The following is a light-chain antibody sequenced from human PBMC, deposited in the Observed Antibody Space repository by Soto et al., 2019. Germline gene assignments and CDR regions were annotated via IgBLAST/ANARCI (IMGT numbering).Light chain of an antibody. J-gene: IGKJ4*01. CDR1: QIINGW. CDR3: QQYNGYPLT. Sequence: DIQMAQSPSTLSASVGDRVTITCRASQIINGWLAWYQQKPGKAPKLLIYKASTLQSGVPSRFSGSGSGTEFPLTIRSLQPDDFATYYCQQYNGYPLTFGGGTKVEIK. V-gene: IGKV1-5*03. CDR2: KAS.